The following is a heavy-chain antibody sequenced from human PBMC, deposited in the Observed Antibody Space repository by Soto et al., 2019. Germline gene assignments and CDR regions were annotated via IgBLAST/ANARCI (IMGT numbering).Heavy chain of an antibody. CDR3: ARDPKTAPGRIVGSGY. V-gene: IGHV3-21*01. Sequence: GGSLRLCCAASGFTLSSYSMNWVRQAPGKGLEWVSSISSSSSYIYYADSVKGRFTISRDNAKNSLYLQMNSLRAEDTAVYYCARDPKTAPGRIVGSGYWGQGTLVTVSS. J-gene: IGHJ4*02. D-gene: IGHD1-26*01. CDR2: ISSSSSYI. CDR1: GFTLSSYS.